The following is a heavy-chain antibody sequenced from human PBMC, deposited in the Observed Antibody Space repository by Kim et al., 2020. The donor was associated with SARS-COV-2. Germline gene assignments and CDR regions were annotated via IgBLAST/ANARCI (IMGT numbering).Heavy chain of an antibody. CDR1: GFTFGDYA. D-gene: IGHD5-12*01. CDR3: TRVGAEATIKWYFDL. J-gene: IGHJ2*01. Sequence: GGSLRLSCTASGFTFGDYAMSWFRQAPGKGLEWVGFIRSKAYGGTTEYAASVKGRFTISRDDSKSIAYLQMNSLKTEDTAVYYCTRVGAEATIKWYFDLWGRGTLVTVSS. V-gene: IGHV3-49*03. CDR2: IRSKAYGGTT.